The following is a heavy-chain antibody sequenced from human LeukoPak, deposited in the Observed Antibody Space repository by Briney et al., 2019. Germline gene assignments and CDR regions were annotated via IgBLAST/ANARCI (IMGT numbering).Heavy chain of an antibody. CDR1: GFTFSSYG. V-gene: IGHV3-30*02. CDR2: IRYDGNNK. J-gene: IGHJ4*02. CDR3: AKETDSSGPFDY. D-gene: IGHD3-22*01. Sequence: GGALRLSCAASGFTFSSYGMHWVRQAPGKGLEWVAFIRYDGNNKYYADSVKGRFTISRDNSKNTLYLQMNSLRTEDTAVYYCAKETDSSGPFDYWGQGTLVTVSS.